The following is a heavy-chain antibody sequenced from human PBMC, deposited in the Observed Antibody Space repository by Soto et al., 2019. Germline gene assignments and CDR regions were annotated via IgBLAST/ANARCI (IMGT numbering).Heavy chain of an antibody. D-gene: IGHD6-19*01. CDR1: GGSISSYY. J-gene: IGHJ5*02. V-gene: IGHV4-59*12. CDR2: IYYSGST. CDR3: ARLVIYSTGWHLDL. Sequence: QVQLQESGPGLVKPSETLSLTCTISGGSISSYYWSWIRQPPGKGLEWIGYIYYSGSTNYNPSLKSRLTISLDTPKNQFALQLSSVTAADTSVYYCARLVIYSTGWHLDLWGQGTVVTVSS.